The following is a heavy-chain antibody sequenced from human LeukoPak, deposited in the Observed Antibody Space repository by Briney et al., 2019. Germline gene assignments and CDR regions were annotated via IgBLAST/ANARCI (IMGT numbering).Heavy chain of an antibody. CDR3: ASSKRGTYRFDAYDI. CDR1: GFTFSTYW. V-gene: IGHV3-7*01. CDR2: IKQDGGEI. J-gene: IGHJ3*02. D-gene: IGHD3-16*02. Sequence: GGSLRLSCVASGFTFSTYWMSWARQAPGKGLEWVANIKQDGGEIYYVDSVKGRFTISRDNAKNSLYLQMHSLGAEDTAVYYCASSKRGTYRFDAYDIWGQGTMVTVSS.